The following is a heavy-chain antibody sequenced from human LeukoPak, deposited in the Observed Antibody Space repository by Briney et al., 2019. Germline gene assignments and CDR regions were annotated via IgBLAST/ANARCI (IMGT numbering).Heavy chain of an antibody. CDR3: ARQAPYSSGWAPNWFDP. D-gene: IGHD6-19*01. Sequence: SETLSLTCTVSGGSISSSSYYWGCIRQPPGKGLEWIGSIYYSGSTYYNPSLKSRVTISVDTSKNQFSLKLSSVTAADTAVYDCARQAPYSSGWAPNWFDPWGQGTLVTVSS. CDR1: GGSISSSSYY. CDR2: IYYSGST. J-gene: IGHJ5*02. V-gene: IGHV4-39*07.